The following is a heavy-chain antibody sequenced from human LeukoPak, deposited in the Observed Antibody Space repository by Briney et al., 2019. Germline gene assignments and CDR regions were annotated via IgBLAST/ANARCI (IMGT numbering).Heavy chain of an antibody. Sequence: ASVKVSCKASGYTFTSYGISWVRQAPGQGLEWMGRIIPILGIANYAQKFQGRVTITADKSTSTAYMELSSLRSEDTAVYYCARELTVVTPFFDYWGQGTLVTVSS. CDR1: GYTFTSYG. CDR3: ARELTVVTPFFDY. V-gene: IGHV1-69*04. D-gene: IGHD4-23*01. CDR2: IIPILGIA. J-gene: IGHJ4*02.